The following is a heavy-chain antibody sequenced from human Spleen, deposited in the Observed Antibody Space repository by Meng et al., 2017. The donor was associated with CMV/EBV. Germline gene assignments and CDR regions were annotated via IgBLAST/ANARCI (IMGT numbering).Heavy chain of an antibody. D-gene: IGHD2-2*01. CDR3: ASRIVVVPAATRVNWLDP. CDR2: IHDSGST. J-gene: IGHJ5*02. CDR1: SVMGYY. V-gene: IGHV4-34*01. Sequence: SVMGYYWSWIRQPPGKGLEWIGEIHDSGSTNYNPSLKSRVTISVDTSKNQFSLKLSSVTAADTAVYYCASRIVVVPAATRVNWLDPWGQGTLVTVSS.